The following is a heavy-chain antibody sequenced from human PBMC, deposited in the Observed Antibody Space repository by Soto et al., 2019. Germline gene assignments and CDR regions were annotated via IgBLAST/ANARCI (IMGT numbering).Heavy chain of an antibody. CDR1: GESISSSSYY. Sequence: SETLSLTCIVSGESISSSSYYWGWVRQPPGKGLEWIGSIYYSGRTYYNPSFKSRVTISIDTSKNQFSLKLSSVTATDTAVYYCARQRTTVVTQAYFDHWGQGALVTVSS. J-gene: IGHJ4*02. CDR3: ARQRTTVVTQAYFDH. CDR2: IYYSGRT. D-gene: IGHD2-21*02. V-gene: IGHV4-39*01.